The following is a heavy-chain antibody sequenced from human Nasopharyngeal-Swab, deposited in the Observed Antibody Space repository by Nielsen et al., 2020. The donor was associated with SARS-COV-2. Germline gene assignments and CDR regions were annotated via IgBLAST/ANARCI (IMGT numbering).Heavy chain of an antibody. CDR2: IDWNGGTT. J-gene: IGHJ2*01. D-gene: IGHD6-13*01. V-gene: IGHV3-9*03. Sequence: WILQPPGKGLEWVSSIDWNGGTTDFADSVKGRFTISRDNAKNSLFLQLNSLSSEDMAIYYCAKGFSSSMLWYFDLWGRGTLVTVSS. CDR3: AKGFSSSMLWYFDL.